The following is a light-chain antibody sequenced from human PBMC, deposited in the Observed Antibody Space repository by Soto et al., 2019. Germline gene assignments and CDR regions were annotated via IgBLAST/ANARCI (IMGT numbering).Light chain of an antibody. V-gene: IGKV3-20*01. J-gene: IGKJ5*01. CDR3: QQYGSSPSIT. CDR1: QSVSRY. CDR2: DTS. Sequence: EIVLTQSPATLSLSPGERTTLSCRASQSVSRYLSWYQQKPGQAPRLLISDTSNRATGIPARFSGSGSGTDFTLTISRLEPEDFAVYYCQQYGSSPSITFGQGTRLEIK.